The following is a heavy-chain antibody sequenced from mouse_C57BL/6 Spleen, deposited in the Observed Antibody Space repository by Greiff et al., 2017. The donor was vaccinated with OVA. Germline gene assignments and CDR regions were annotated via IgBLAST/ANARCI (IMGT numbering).Heavy chain of an antibody. V-gene: IGHV1-55*01. CDR1: GYTFTSYW. CDR2: IYPGSGST. J-gene: IGHJ1*03. Sequence: QVQLQQPGAELVKPGASVKMSCKASGYTFTSYWITWVKQRPGQGLEWIGDIYPGSGSTNYNEKLKSKATLTVDTSSSTAYMQLSSLTSEDSAVYYCARTLYWYFDVWGTGTTVTVSS. CDR3: ARTLYWYFDV.